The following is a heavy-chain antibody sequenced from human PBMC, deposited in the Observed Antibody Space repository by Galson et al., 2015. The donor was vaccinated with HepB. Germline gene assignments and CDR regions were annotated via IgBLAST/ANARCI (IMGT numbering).Heavy chain of an antibody. CDR3: ARSQGLVRGPYPGSDAFNV. D-gene: IGHD6-19*01. Sequence: SETLSLTCSVSGGSISSLSYYWVWIRQSPGRGLEWIGSIYYGGTTYYSPSLESRLTMSVDTSKNHFSLRLSSVTAADTAVYYCARSQGLVRGPYPGSDAFNVWGQGTLVTVSS. CDR1: GGSISSLSYY. V-gene: IGHV4-39*02. CDR2: IYYGGTT. J-gene: IGHJ3*01.